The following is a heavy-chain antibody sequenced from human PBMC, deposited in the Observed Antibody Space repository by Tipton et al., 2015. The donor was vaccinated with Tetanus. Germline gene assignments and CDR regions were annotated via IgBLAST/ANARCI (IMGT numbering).Heavy chain of an antibody. CDR1: GGSISSYY. CDR3: ARYTSSFDY. Sequence: GLVKPSETLSLTCTVSGGSISSYYWSWIRQPPGKGLEWIGNIYYSGSTNYNPSLKSRVTISVDTSKNQFSLKLSSVTAADTAVYYCARYTSSFDYWGQGTLVTVSS. D-gene: IGHD6-6*01. V-gene: IGHV4-59*01. CDR2: IYYSGST. J-gene: IGHJ4*02.